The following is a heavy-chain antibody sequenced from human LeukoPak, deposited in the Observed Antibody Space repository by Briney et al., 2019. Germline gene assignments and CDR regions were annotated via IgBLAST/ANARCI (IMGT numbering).Heavy chain of an antibody. V-gene: IGHV3-30*02. CDR1: GFTFSSYG. J-gene: IGHJ4*02. Sequence: GGSLRLSCAASGFTFSSYGMHWVRQAPGKGLEWVAFIRYDGSNKFYADSVKGRFTISRDNAKNSLYLQMNSLRAEDTAVYYCARGGGSYSPPGYWGQGTLVTVSS. CDR2: IRYDGSNK. D-gene: IGHD1-26*01. CDR3: ARGGGSYSPPGY.